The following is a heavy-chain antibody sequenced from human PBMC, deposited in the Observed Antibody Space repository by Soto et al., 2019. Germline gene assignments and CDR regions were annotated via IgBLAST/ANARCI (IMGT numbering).Heavy chain of an antibody. J-gene: IGHJ6*02. V-gene: IGHV1-69*01. CDR2: IIPVFGTT. D-gene: IGHD2-2*01. CDR3: ARSSPYIVVRKPTGNQDYYGMVV. CDR1: GGTFSNYT. Sequence: QVQLVQSGAEVKKPGSSVKVFCKASGGTFSNYTISWVRQAPGQGLEWMGGIIPVFGTTDYEEKFQGRVTITADGSTSTGYMKLSSLRSADTAVYYCARSSPYIVVRKPTGNQDYYGMVVWGQGTRVTVSS.